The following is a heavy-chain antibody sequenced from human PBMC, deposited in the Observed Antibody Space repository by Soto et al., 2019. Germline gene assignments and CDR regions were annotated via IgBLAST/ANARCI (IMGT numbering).Heavy chain of an antibody. CDR1: GFTFSDYY. CDR2: ISSSGSTI. V-gene: IGHV3-11*01. CDR3: ARIDSSSYDY. Sequence: PGGSLRLSCAASGFTFSDYYMSWIRQTPGKGLEWVPYISSSGSTIYYADSVKGRFIISRDNAKNSVYLQMNSLRAEDTAVYYCARIDSSSYDYWGQGTLVTVSS. J-gene: IGHJ4*02. D-gene: IGHD6-6*01.